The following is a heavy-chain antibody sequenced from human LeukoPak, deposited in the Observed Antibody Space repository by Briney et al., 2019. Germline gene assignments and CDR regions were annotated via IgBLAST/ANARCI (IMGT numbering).Heavy chain of an antibody. V-gene: IGHV1-3*01. Sequence: ASVKVSCKASGYTFTSYGMHWVRQAPGRRLEWMGWINAGNGNTKYSQKFQGRVTVTRDTSASIVYMEVSSLRSEDTAVYYCARAWEFDYVWGSYRREFRFDYWGQGTLVTVSS. CDR1: GYTFTSYG. D-gene: IGHD3-16*02. J-gene: IGHJ4*02. CDR2: INAGNGNT. CDR3: ARAWEFDYVWGSYRREFRFDY.